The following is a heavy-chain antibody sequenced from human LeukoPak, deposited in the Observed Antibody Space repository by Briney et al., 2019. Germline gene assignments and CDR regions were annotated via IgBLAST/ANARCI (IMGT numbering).Heavy chain of an antibody. J-gene: IGHJ4*02. CDR3: ATLNYYGSGSYWSY. D-gene: IGHD3-10*01. CDR1: GYTFTNYG. V-gene: IGHV1-18*01. Sequence: ASVRVSCTASGYTFTNYGITWVRQAPGQGLEWMGWISAYNGNTNYAQKLQGRVTMTTDTSTSTAYMDLRSLRSDDTAVYYCATLNYYGSGSYWSYWGQGTLVIVSS. CDR2: ISAYNGNT.